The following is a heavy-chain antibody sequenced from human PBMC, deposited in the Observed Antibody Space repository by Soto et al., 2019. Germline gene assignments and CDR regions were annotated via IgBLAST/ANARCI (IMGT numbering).Heavy chain of an antibody. J-gene: IGHJ4*02. Sequence: SETLSLTCTVSGGSISSGGYYWSWIRQHPGKGLEWIGYIYYSGSTYYNPSLKSRVTMTTDTSTSTAYMELRTLRSDDTAVYYCARASFTVTTYFFYWGQGTLVTVSS. CDR3: ARASFTVTTYFFY. D-gene: IGHD4-17*01. CDR1: GGSISSGGYY. V-gene: IGHV4-31*03. CDR2: IYYSGST.